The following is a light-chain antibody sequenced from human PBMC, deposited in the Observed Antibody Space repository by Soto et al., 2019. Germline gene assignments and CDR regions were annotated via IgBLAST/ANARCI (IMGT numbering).Light chain of an antibody. CDR3: SSYTSKSSLI. V-gene: IGLV2-8*01. CDR1: SSDVGGYKY. J-gene: IGLJ2*01. Sequence: QSVLTQPPAASGSPGQSVTISCTGTSSDVGGYKYVSWYQQHPGKAPKLLIYEVSQRPSGVPDRFSGSKSGNTASLTVSGLQAEDEADYYCSSYTSKSSLIFGGGTKLTVL. CDR2: EVS.